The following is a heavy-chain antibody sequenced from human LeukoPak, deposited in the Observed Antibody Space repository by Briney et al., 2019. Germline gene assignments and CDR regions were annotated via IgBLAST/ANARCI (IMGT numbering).Heavy chain of an antibody. CDR3: AKGGSSGYYLFDY. J-gene: IGHJ4*02. CDR2: ITGSGDGT. CDR1: GFTFSTYA. D-gene: IGHD6-19*01. Sequence: GGSLRLSCAASGFTFSTYAMSWVRQAPGKGLEWVLSITGSGDGTYYADFVKGRFTISRDNSKNTLYLQMNSLRAEDTAVYYCAKGGSSGYYLFDYSGQGTLVSVSS. V-gene: IGHV3-23*01.